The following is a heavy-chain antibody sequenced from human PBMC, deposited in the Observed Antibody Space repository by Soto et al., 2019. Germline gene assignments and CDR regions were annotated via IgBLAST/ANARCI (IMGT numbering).Heavy chain of an antibody. CDR2: INQDGSEK. D-gene: IGHD3-22*01. J-gene: IGHJ5*02. V-gene: IGHV3-7*01. Sequence: EVQLVESGGGLVQPGGSLRLSCAASGFTFSSYWMSWVRQAPGKGLEWVANINQDGSEKNYVESVKGRFTISRDNAKNSLYLQMNSLRAEDTALYYCARDLYYYDSSALGWFDPWGQGTLVTVSS. CDR3: ARDLYYYDSSALGWFDP. CDR1: GFTFSSYW.